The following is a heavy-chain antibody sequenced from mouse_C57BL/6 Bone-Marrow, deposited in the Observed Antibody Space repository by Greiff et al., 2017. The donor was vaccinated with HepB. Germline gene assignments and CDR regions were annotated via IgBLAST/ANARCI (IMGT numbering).Heavy chain of an antibody. CDR3: ARWLIRRLRPRRAMDY. CDR2: INPSSGYT. J-gene: IGHJ4*01. D-gene: IGHD2-2*01. Sequence: QVQLQQSGAELARPGASVKMSCKASGYTFTSYTMHWVKQRPGQGLEWIGYINPSSGYTKYNQKFKDKATLTADKSSSTAYMQLSSLTSEDSAVYYCARWLIRRLRPRRAMDYWGQGTSVTVSS. CDR1: GYTFTSYT. V-gene: IGHV1-4*01.